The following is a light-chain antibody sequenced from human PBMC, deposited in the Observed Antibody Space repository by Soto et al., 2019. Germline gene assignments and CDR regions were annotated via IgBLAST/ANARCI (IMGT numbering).Light chain of an antibody. CDR1: QSVSSSY. Sequence: EIVMTQSPATLSVSPGERATLSCRASQSVSSSYLAWYQQKPGQAPRLLIYGASSRATGIPARFSGSGSGTEFTLTISSLQPEDFATYYCPLDFSYFWAFGQGTKVDI. V-gene: IGKV3-15*01. CDR2: GAS. J-gene: IGKJ1*01. CDR3: PLDFSYFWA.